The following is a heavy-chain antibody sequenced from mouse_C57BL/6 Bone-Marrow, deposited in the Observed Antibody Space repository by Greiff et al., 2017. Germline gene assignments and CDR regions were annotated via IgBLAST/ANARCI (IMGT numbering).Heavy chain of an antibody. CDR1: GYTFTSYW. D-gene: IGHD1-1*01. Sequence: QVQLQQSGAELVKPGASVKMSCKASGYTFTSYWITWVKQRPGQGLEWIGDIYPGSGSTNYNEKFKSKATLTVDTSSSPAYMQRSSLTSEDSAVYYCARAYYYGVFLPLYAMDYWGQGTSVTVSS. V-gene: IGHV1-55*01. CDR3: ARAYYYGVFLPLYAMDY. CDR2: IYPGSGST. J-gene: IGHJ4*01.